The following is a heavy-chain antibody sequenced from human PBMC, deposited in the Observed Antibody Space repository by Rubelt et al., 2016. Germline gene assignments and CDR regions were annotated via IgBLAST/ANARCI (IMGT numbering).Heavy chain of an antibody. Sequence: QVQLQESGPGLVKPSETLSLTCTVSGGSISSYSWSWIRQPPGKGLEWIGYIFYRGSTYYNPSLNSRVTTSVDTSKNQFSLKLSSVTSADTAVYYCARGRGNDAFGIWGQGTMVTVSS. CDR2: IFYRGST. CDR3: ARGRGNDAFGI. J-gene: IGHJ3*02. V-gene: IGHV4-59*12. D-gene: IGHD1-14*01. CDR1: GGSISSYS.